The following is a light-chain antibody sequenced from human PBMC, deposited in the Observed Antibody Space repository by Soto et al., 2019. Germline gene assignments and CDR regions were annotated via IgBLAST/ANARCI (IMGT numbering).Light chain of an antibody. CDR1: QTISNT. CDR2: AAS. Sequence: EVVMTQSPATLSVSPGDKVSLSCRANQTISNTLAWYQQKPGQAPRLLIYAASTRATGVSARFSGSGSGTEFTLTISSMQSADFTLYYCQYYNNWLATFGGGTKVDIK. V-gene: IGKV3-15*01. CDR3: QYYNNWLAT. J-gene: IGKJ4*01.